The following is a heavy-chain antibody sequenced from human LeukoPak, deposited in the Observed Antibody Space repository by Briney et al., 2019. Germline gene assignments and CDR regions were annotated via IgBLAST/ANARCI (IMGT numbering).Heavy chain of an antibody. Sequence: KPSETLSLTCSVSGYSISSAYYWGWIRQPPGKGLEWIGSIYYSGSTYYNPSLKSRVTISVDTSKNQFSLKLSSVAAADTAVYYCARLPTVTFFDYWGQGTLVTVSS. J-gene: IGHJ4*02. CDR3: ARLPTVTFFDY. D-gene: IGHD4-17*01. V-gene: IGHV4-38-2*02. CDR1: GYSISSAYY. CDR2: IYYSGST.